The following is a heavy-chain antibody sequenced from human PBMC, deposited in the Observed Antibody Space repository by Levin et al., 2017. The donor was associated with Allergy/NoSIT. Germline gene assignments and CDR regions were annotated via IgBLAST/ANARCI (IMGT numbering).Heavy chain of an antibody. V-gene: IGHV3-23*01. CDR1: GFTFSDYA. J-gene: IGHJ3*01. Sequence: GESLKISCAASGFTFSDYAMNWVRQAPGKGLQWVSTINDSGGHTYYADSVKGRFTISRDNSKNTLYLQMNSLRAEDTAVYYCAKDNYGISPDAFDLWGQGTMVTVSS. CDR2: INDSGGHT. D-gene: IGHD3-9*01. CDR3: AKDNYGISPDAFDL.